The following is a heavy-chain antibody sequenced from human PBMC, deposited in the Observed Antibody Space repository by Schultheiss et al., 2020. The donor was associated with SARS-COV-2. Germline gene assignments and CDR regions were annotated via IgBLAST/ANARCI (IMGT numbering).Heavy chain of an antibody. CDR2: INHSGST. V-gene: IGHV4-34*01. J-gene: IGHJ6*02. CDR1: GGSFSGYY. Sequence: SETLSLTFAVYGGSFSGYYWSWIRQPPGKGLEWIGEINHSGSTNYNPSLKSRVTISVDTSKIQFSLKLTSVTAADTAVYYCARWWYYNSSGHYYFDYGMDVWGQGTTVTVSS. D-gene: IGHD3-22*01. CDR3: ARWWYYNSSGHYYFDYGMDV.